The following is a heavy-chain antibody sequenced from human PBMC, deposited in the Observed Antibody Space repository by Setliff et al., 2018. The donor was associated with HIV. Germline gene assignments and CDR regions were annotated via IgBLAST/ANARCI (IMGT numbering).Heavy chain of an antibody. CDR1: GFSFSKYA. V-gene: IGHV3-64D*06. CDR3: VKSVGDFWNRGFDS. Sequence: SLRLSCSASGFSFSKYAMHWVRQAPGKGLEYVSDISSNGFSTYYTESVKARFTVSRDNSKNTLYLQMNSLRPGDTAVYYCVKSVGDFWNRGFDSWGQGTQVTVSS. D-gene: IGHD3-3*01. J-gene: IGHJ5*01. CDR2: ISSNGFST.